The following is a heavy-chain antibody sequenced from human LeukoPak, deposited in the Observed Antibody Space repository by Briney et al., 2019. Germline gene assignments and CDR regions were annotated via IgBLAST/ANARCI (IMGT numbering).Heavy chain of an antibody. V-gene: IGHV4-59*12. CDR1: GDSINTYY. CDR3: ARDRYYYDISGYFNWFDP. D-gene: IGHD3-22*01. Sequence: SETLSLTCNVSGDSINTYYWSWIRQPPGRGLEWVAYLYYSGSINYNPSLKSRVTISVDASKNQFSLKLSSVTAADTAVYYCARDRYYYDISGYFNWFDPWGQGTLVTVSS. CDR2: LYYSGSI. J-gene: IGHJ5*02.